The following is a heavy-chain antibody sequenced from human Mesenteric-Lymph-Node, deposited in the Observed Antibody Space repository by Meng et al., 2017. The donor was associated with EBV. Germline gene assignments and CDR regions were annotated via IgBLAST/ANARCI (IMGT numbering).Heavy chain of an antibody. V-gene: IGHV1-8*01. CDR2: MNPSSGNT. CDR1: GYTFTNYD. Sequence: QVQLVKSGAEVKKPWASVKVSCKASGYTFTNYDINWVRQATGQGLEWMGWMNPSSGNTGSTQKFQGRVTMTRDTSMGTAYMELSSLRSEDTAVYYCARVNGDPDYWGQGTLVTVSS. J-gene: IGHJ4*02. CDR3: ARVNGDPDY. D-gene: IGHD4-17*01.